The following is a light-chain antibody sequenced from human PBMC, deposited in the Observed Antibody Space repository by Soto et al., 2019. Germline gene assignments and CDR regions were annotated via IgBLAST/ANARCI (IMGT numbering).Light chain of an antibody. V-gene: IGLV2-14*01. J-gene: IGLJ2*01. CDR2: EVS. CDR1: SSDVGGYNF. CDR3: SSYTSSGIPVV. Sequence: QSALTQPASVSGSPGQSITISCTGNSSDVGGYNFVSWYQQHPGKAPKVMIYEVSNRPSGVSNRFSGSKSGNTASLTISGLQAEDEADYYCSSYTSSGIPVVFGGGTKLTVL.